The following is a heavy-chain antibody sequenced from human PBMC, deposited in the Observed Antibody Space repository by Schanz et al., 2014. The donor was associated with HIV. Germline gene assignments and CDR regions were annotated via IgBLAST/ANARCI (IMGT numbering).Heavy chain of an antibody. D-gene: IGHD2-15*01. CDR1: GFIFSSYG. J-gene: IGHJ4*02. Sequence: QVQLVESGGGVVQPGRSLRLSCAASGFIFSSYGMYWVRQAPGKGLEWVAVIWFDGSNQYYIDSVKGRFTISRDNSKNTLYLQMNSLRAEDTAVYYCARGGIWEWDQPDFDYWGQGTLVTVSS. CDR3: ARGGIWEWDQPDFDY. V-gene: IGHV3-33*01. CDR2: IWFDGSNQ.